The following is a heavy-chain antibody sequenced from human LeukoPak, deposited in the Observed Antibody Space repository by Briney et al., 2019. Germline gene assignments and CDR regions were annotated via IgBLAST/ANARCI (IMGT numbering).Heavy chain of an antibody. V-gene: IGHV1-69*06. CDR3: ARGFRGRFSVWDAFQI. D-gene: IGHD3-10*01. CDR2: IIPIFGTA. J-gene: IGHJ3*02. CDR1: GYTFNSYG. Sequence: SVKVSCKASGYTFNSYGISWVRQAPGQGLEWMGGIIPIFGTANYAQKFQGRVTITADKSTSTAYMELSSLRSEDTAVYYCARGFRGRFSVWDAFQIWGQGTMVTVSS.